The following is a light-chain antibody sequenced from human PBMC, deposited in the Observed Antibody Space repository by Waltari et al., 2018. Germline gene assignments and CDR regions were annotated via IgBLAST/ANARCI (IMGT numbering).Light chain of an antibody. CDR3: ASWDDSHYV. CDR1: HSNPGSNS. V-gene: IGLV1-47*01. J-gene: IGLJ1*01. Sequence: QSVLTQPPSASATPGQRVSISCSGSHSNPGSNSLDWYQHPPGTAPKLLIYRNNQRPSRVPDRFSASKYGTSASLAISELRSEDEGIYYCASWDDSHYVFGPGTTVSVL. CDR2: RNN.